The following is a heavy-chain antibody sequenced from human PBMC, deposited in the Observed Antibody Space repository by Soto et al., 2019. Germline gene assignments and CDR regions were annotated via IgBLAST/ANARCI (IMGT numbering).Heavy chain of an antibody. CDR3: ASIEIQAPIDY. D-gene: IGHD2-15*01. Sequence: SETLSLTCTVSGGSISSGPYSWGWIRQPPGKGLEWIGTFYYSGSTYYNPSLESRVTISVDTSKNQFSLKVSSVTAADTAVYYGASIEIQAPIDYWGQGTLVTVSS. J-gene: IGHJ4*02. CDR2: FYYSGST. V-gene: IGHV4-39*01. CDR1: GGSISSGPYS.